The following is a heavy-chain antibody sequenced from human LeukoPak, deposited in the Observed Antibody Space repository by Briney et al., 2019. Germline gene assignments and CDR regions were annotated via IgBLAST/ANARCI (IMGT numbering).Heavy chain of an antibody. CDR2: ISFDRGEQ. CDR3: AKDLRPQYYYDSSGYSDAFDI. Sequence: GGSLRLSCAASGFTFSNHAMHWVRQAPGKGLEWVAVISFDRGEQFYAHSVKGRFTISRDNAKNSLYLQMNSLRAEDMALYYCAKDLRPQYYYDSSGYSDAFDIWGQGTMVTVSS. CDR1: GFTFSNHA. V-gene: IGHV3-30*04. D-gene: IGHD3-22*01. J-gene: IGHJ3*02.